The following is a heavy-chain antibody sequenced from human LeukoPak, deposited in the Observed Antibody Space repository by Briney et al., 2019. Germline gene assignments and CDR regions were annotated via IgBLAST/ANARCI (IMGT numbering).Heavy chain of an antibody. J-gene: IGHJ3*02. CDR2: IYYSGST. CDR1: GGSISSGDYY. CDR3: AGPVVPAAEDAFDI. D-gene: IGHD2-2*01. V-gene: IGHV4-30-4*08. Sequence: SQTLSLTCTVSGGSISSGDYYWSWIRQPPGKGLEWIGYIYYSGSTYYNPSLKSRVTISVDTSKNQFSLKLSFVTAADTAVYYCAGPVVPAAEDAFDIWGQGTMVTVSS.